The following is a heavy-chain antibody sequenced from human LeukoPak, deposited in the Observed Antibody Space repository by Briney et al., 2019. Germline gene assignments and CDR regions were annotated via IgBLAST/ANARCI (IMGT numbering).Heavy chain of an antibody. J-gene: IGHJ5*02. CDR2: IIPILGIA. D-gene: IGHD4-11*01. V-gene: IGHV1-69*10. CDR3: ARRMTTVTTYANWFDP. Sequence: ASVKASCKASGYTFTGYYMHWVRQAPGQGLEWMGWIIPILGIANYAQKFQGRVTITADKPTSTAYMELSSLRSEDTAVYYCARRMTTVTTYANWFDPWGQGTLVTVSS. CDR1: GYTFTGYY.